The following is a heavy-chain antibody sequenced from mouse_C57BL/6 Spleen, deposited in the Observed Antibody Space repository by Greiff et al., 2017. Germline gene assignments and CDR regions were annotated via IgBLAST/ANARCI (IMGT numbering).Heavy chain of an antibody. CDR1: GFTFSSYA. CDR2: ISSGGDYI. CDR3: TRDLGITTGLYYAMDY. V-gene: IGHV5-9-1*02. D-gene: IGHD1-1*01. Sequence: EVMLVESGEGLVKPGGSLKLSCAASGFTFSSYAMPWVRQTPEKRLEWVAYISSGGDYIYYADAVKGRFTISSDNARNTLYLQMSSLKSEDTAMYYCTRDLGITTGLYYAMDYWGQGTSVTVSS. J-gene: IGHJ4*01.